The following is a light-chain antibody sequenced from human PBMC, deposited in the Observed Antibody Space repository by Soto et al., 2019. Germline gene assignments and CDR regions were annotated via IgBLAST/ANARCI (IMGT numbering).Light chain of an antibody. J-gene: IGLJ3*02. CDR3: SSFRSSNTWV. CDR1: STDVGGYNY. CDR2: EVS. V-gene: IGLV2-14*01. Sequence: QSVLTQPASVSGSRGQSITISCTGTSTDVGGYNYLSWYQQHPGKAPKLIIYEVSNRPSGVSNRFSGSKSGNTASLTISGLQAEDEADYYCSSFRSSNTWVFGGGTKVTVL.